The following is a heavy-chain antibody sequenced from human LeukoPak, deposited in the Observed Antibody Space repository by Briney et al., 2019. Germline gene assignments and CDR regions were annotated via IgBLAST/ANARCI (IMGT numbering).Heavy chain of an antibody. CDR2: ISGIGGTT. CDR3: AKYHYDSSGYFRWFDP. Sequence: GGSLRLSCAASGFTFNNYAMSWVRQAPGEGLEWVSSISGIGGTTNYADSVKGRFTISRDNSKNTLGLQMHSLRAEDTAVYYCAKYHYDSSGYFRWFDPCGQGTLVTVSS. J-gene: IGHJ5*02. V-gene: IGHV3-23*01. D-gene: IGHD3-22*01. CDR1: GFTFNNYA.